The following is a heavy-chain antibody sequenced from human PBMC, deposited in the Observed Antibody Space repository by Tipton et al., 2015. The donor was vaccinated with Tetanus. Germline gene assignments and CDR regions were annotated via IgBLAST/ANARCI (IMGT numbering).Heavy chain of an antibody. V-gene: IGHV4-31*03. CDR1: GASLTTGGYS. Sequence: TLSLTCNVTGASLTTGGYSWGWIRQPAGQGLEWIGYVYYSGSTHYNPSLKSRVTISVDTSRNQFFLNLSSVTAADTAVYYCARDQGGGRVVRLNWFDPWGQGTLVTVSS. CDR3: ARDQGGGRVVRLNWFDP. CDR2: VYYSGST. J-gene: IGHJ5*02. D-gene: IGHD6-6*01.